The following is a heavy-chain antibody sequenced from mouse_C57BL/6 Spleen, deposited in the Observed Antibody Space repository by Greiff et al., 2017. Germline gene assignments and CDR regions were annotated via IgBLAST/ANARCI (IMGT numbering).Heavy chain of an antibody. V-gene: IGHV1-64*01. CDR2: IHPNSGST. Sequence: QVQLKQPGAELVKPGASVKLSCKASGYTFTSYWMHWVKQRPGQGLEWIGMIHPNSGSTNYNEKFKSKATLTVDKSSSTAYMQLSSLTSEDSAVYYCAREEYYGSCYNYAMDYWGQGTSVTVSS. J-gene: IGHJ4*01. CDR3: AREEYYGSCYNYAMDY. CDR1: GYTFTSYW. D-gene: IGHD1-1*01.